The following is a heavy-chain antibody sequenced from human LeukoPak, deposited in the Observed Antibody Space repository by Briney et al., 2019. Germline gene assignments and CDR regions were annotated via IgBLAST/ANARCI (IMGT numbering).Heavy chain of an antibody. CDR3: ARAEEYYYDSSGYHFW. J-gene: IGHJ4*02. CDR2: ISSSSSYI. Sequence: KSGGSLRLSCAASGFTFSSYAMSWVRQAPVKGLEWVSSISSSSSYIYYADSVKGRFTISRGNAKNSLYLQMNSLRAEDTAVYYCARAEEYYYDSSGYHFWWGQGTLVTVSS. CDR1: GFTFSSYA. D-gene: IGHD3-22*01. V-gene: IGHV3-21*01.